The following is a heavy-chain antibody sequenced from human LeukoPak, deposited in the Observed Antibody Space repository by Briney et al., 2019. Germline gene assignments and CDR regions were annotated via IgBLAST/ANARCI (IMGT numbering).Heavy chain of an antibody. V-gene: IGHV4-39*07. CDR1: GGSISSSSYY. D-gene: IGHD3-10*01. Sequence: SETLSLTCTVSGGSISSSSYYWGWIRQPPGKGLEWIGSIYYSGSTYYNPSLKSRVTISVDTSKNQFSLKLSSVTAADTAVYYCVSVRGNKKYYFDYWGQGTLVTVSS. CDR3: VSVRGNKKYYFDY. CDR2: IYYSGST. J-gene: IGHJ4*02.